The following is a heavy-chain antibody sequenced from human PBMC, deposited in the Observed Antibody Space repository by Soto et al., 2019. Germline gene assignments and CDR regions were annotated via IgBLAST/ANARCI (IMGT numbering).Heavy chain of an antibody. V-gene: IGHV3-23*01. CDR3: ARGVVVAATPPFDY. CDR2: ISGSGGST. J-gene: IGHJ4*02. CDR1: GFTFSSYA. D-gene: IGHD2-15*01. Sequence: EVQLLESGGGLVQPGGSPRLSCAASGFTFSSYAMSWVRQAPGEGLEWVSAISGSGGSTYYADSVKGRFTISRDNSKNTLYLQMNSLRAEDTAVYYCARGVVVAATPPFDYWGQGTLVTVSS.